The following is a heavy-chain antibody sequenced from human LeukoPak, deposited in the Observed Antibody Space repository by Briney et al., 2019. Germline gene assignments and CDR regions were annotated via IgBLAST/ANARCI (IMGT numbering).Heavy chain of an antibody. J-gene: IGHJ4*02. Sequence: SETLSLICAVYGGSFSGYYWSWIRQPPGEGLEWIGEINHSGRTNYNPSLKSRVTISVGTSKNQFSLKLSSVTAADTAVYYCARGPGSSIAARLHDYWGQGTLVTVSS. CDR2: INHSGRT. CDR1: GGSFSGYY. D-gene: IGHD6-6*01. V-gene: IGHV4-34*01. CDR3: ARGPGSSIAARLHDY.